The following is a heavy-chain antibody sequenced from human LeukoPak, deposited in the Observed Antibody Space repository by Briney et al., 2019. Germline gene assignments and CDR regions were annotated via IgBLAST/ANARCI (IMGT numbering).Heavy chain of an antibody. V-gene: IGHV3-33*01. CDR3: ARDSGAFDI. J-gene: IGHJ3*02. CDR2: IWYDGSNK. CDR1: GFTFSSYG. D-gene: IGHD3-10*01. Sequence: PGKSLSLSCAASGFTFSSYGMHWVRQAPGKGLEWVAVIWYDGSNKYYADSVKGRFTISRDNSKNTLYLQMNSLRAEDTAVYYCARDSGAFDIWGQGTMVTVSS.